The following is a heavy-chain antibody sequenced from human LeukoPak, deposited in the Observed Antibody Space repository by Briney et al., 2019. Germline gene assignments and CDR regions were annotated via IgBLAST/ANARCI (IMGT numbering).Heavy chain of an antibody. CDR3: ARDLSIAVAGEPIDY. D-gene: IGHD6-19*01. CDR1: GGSISSSSYY. CDR2: IYYSGST. V-gene: IGHV4-39*07. Sequence: SETLSLTCTVSGGSISSSSYYWGWIRQPPGKGLEWIGSIYYSGSTYYNPSLKSRVTISVDTSKNQFSLKLSSVTAADTAVYYCARDLSIAVAGEPIDYWGQGTLVTVSS. J-gene: IGHJ4*02.